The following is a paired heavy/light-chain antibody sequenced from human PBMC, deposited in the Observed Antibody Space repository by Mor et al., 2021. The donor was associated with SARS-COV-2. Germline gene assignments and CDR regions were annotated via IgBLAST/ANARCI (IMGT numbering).Heavy chain of an antibody. CDR2: IYTNGYT. CDR1: GGSISSGSYY. D-gene: IGHD5-18*01. CDR3: ARGEQLWFANDY. J-gene: IGHJ4*02. Sequence: QVQLQESGPGLVKPSQTLSLTCTVSGGSISSGSYYWNWVRQPAGKGLEWIGRIYTNGYTNYNPSLKSRVTILVDKSKNQFSLKLTSVTAADTAVYYCARGEQLWFANDYWGQGTLVTVSS. V-gene: IGHV4-61*02.
Light chain of an antibody. CDR3: SSYTSISTWV. V-gene: IGLV2-18*02. Sequence: QSALTQPPSVSGSPGQSVTISCTGTSNDVGTYTRVSWYQQPPGTAPKLMIYEVSNRPSGVPDRFSGSKSGNTASLTISGLQAEDEADYYCSSYTSISTWVFGGGTKLTVL. CDR1: SNDVGTYTR. CDR2: EVS. J-gene: IGLJ3*02.